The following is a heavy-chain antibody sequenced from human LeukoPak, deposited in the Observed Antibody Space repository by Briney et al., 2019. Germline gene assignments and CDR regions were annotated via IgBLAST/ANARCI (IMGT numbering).Heavy chain of an antibody. CDR1: GLTFSSFA. CDR2: ISGSSDYM. D-gene: IGHD6-19*01. Sequence: PGGSLRLSCAASGLTFSSFAMIWVRQAPGKGLQWLSSISGSSDYMYYADSVKGRFTISRDNAKSSLYLQMNSLRAEDTAVYYCARGPTSGWAIWYFDLWGRGTLVTVSS. CDR3: ARGPTSGWAIWYFDL. J-gene: IGHJ2*01. V-gene: IGHV3-21*01.